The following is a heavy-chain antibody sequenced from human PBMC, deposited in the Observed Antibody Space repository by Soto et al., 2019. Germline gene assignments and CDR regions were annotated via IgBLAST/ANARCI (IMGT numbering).Heavy chain of an antibody. CDR2: ISHSGST. V-gene: IGHV4-34*01. CDR1: GGSFSGFY. D-gene: IGHD7-27*01. Sequence: PSETLSLTCAVYGGSFSGFYWSWIRQPPGKGLEWIGEISHSGSTNYNPSLKSRVTISVDTSKNQSSLKLSSVTAADTAVYYCARGWGRIFDYWGQGTLVTVSS. CDR3: ARGWGRIFDY. J-gene: IGHJ4*02.